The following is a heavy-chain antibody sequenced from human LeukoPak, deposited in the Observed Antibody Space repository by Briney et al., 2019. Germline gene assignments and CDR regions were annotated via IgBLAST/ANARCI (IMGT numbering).Heavy chain of an antibody. CDR1: GYTFTSYA. Sequence: ASVKVSCKASGYTFTSYAMHWVRQAPGQRLEWMGWINAGNGNTKYSQKFQGRVTITRDTSASTAYMELSSLRSEDTAVYYCARDVGQRLVLGYWDQGTLVTVSS. V-gene: IGHV1-3*01. CDR2: INAGNGNT. CDR3: ARDVGQRLVLGY. J-gene: IGHJ4*02. D-gene: IGHD6-19*01.